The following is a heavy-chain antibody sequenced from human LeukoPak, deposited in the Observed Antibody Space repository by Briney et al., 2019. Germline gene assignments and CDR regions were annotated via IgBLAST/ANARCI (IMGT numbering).Heavy chain of an antibody. J-gene: IGHJ1*01. CDR1: GFTFSSFA. CDR2: VSSDANT. V-gene: IGHV3-23*01. Sequence: GSLLLSCAASGFTFSSFAMNWVRQAPGKGLEWVSSVSSDANTFYADSVKGRFTISRDNSKNTVYLQMNSLRAEDTAVYYCAKEIAPYYYDSGHHWGQGTLVTVSS. D-gene: IGHD3-10*01. CDR3: AKEIAPYYYDSGHH.